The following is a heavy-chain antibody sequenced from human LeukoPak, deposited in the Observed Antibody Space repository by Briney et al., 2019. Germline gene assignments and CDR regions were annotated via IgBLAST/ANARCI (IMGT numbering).Heavy chain of an antibody. J-gene: IGHJ3*02. V-gene: IGHV4-59*05. CDR2: IYFTGGT. D-gene: IGHD4-17*01. CDR3: ARQKYGDYRNAFEI. Sequence: SETLSLTCTVSGGSISSYYWSWIRQPPGKGLEYIGSIYFTGGTYYNPSLKSRVTISVDTSKNHFSLNLTSVTAADTGVYYCARQKYGDYRNAFEIWGQGNMVTVSS. CDR1: GGSISSYY.